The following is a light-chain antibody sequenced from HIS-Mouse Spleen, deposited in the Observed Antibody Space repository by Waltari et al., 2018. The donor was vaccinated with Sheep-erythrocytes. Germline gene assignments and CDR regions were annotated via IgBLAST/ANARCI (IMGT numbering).Light chain of an antibody. J-gene: IGLJ3*02. V-gene: IGLV2-23*01. Sequence: GQSITISCTGTSSDVGSYNLVSWYQHHPGKAPKLMIYEGSKRPSGVSTRFSGSKSGNTASLTISGLQAEDEADYYCCSYAGSSTPWVFGGGTKLTVL. CDR1: SSDVGSYNL. CDR2: EGS. CDR3: CSYAGSSTPWV.